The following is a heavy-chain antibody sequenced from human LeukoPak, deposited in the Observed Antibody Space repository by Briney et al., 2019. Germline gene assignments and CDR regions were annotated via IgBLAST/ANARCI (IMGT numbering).Heavy chain of an antibody. Sequence: SETLSLTCTVSGGSISRYLWSWIRQLPAKGLEWIGYIYNSGITNYNPSLKSRVTVSVDTSKNQFSLRLTSVTAADTDVYYCARSVPSLDYLFDSWGHGTLVTVSS. D-gene: IGHD4-11*01. CDR2: IYNSGIT. V-gene: IGHV4-59*08. J-gene: IGHJ4*03. CDR1: GGSISRYL. CDR3: ARSVPSLDYLFDS.